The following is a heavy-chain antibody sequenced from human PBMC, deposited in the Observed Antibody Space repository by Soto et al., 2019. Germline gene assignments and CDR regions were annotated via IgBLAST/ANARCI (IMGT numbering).Heavy chain of an antibody. J-gene: IGHJ4*02. CDR2: IIPILGIA. CDR1: GGTFSSYT. D-gene: IGHD6-6*01. Sequence: QVQLVQSGAEVKKPGSSVKVSCKASGGTFSSYTISWVRQAPGQGLEWMGRIIPILGIANYAQKFQGRVTITADKSTSTAYMELSSLRSEDTAVYYCASVPSIAARDLFDYWAQGTLVTVSS. V-gene: IGHV1-69*02. CDR3: ASVPSIAARDLFDY.